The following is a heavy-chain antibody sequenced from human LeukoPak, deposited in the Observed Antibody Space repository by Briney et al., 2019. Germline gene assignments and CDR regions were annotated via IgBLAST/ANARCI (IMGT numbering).Heavy chain of an antibody. CDR2: IDPSDSYT. V-gene: IGHV5-10-1*01. CDR3: AVGYSGYDDYYGMDV. J-gene: IGHJ6*02. Sequence: NHGESLKISCKGSGYSFTSYWISWVRQMPGKGLEWMGRIDPSDSYTNYSPSFQGHVTISADKSISTAYLQWSSLKASDTAMYYCAVGYSGYDDYYGMDVWGQGTTVTVSS. D-gene: IGHD5-12*01. CDR1: GYSFTSYW.